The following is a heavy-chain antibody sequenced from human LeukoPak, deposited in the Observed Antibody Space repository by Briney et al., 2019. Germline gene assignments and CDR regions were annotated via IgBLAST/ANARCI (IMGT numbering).Heavy chain of an antibody. V-gene: IGHV3-30*05. CDR1: GFTFSSYS. D-gene: IGHD1-1*01. J-gene: IGHJ3*02. Sequence: PGGSLRLSCAASGFTFSSYSMNWVRQAPGKGLEWVAVISYDGSNKYYTDSVQGRFTISRDNSKNTLYLQMNSLRAEDTAVYYCARENNNWYGAFDIWGQGTMVTVSS. CDR3: ARENNNWYGAFDI. CDR2: ISYDGSNK.